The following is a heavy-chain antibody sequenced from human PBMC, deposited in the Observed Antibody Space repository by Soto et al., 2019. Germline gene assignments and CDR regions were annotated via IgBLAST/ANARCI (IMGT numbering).Heavy chain of an antibody. V-gene: IGHV1-69*13. D-gene: IGHD3-22*01. CDR1: GGTFSSYA. CDR2: IIPIFGTA. Sequence: SVKVSCKASGGTFSSYAISWVRQAPGQGLEWMGGIIPIFGTANYAQKFQGRVTITADESTSTAYMELSSLRSEDTAVYYCARATLNYYYDSSGYPINDYWGQGTLVTVSS. CDR3: ARATLNYYYDSSGYPINDY. J-gene: IGHJ4*02.